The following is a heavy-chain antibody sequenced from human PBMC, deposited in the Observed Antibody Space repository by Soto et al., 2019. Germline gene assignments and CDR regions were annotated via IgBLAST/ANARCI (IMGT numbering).Heavy chain of an antibody. V-gene: IGHV3-49*04. Sequence: TGGSLRLSCTASGFTFGDYAMSWVRQAPGKGLEWVGFIRSKAYGGTTEYAASVKGRFTISRDDSKSIAYLQMNSLKTEDTAVYYCTISRKTYYYDSSGYAEPGYFDYWGQGTLVTVYS. CDR2: IRSKAYGGTT. J-gene: IGHJ4*02. CDR3: TISRKTYYYDSSGYAEPGYFDY. D-gene: IGHD3-22*01. CDR1: GFTFGDYA.